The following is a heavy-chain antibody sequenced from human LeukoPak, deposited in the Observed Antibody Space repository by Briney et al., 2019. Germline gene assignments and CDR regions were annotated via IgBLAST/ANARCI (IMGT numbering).Heavy chain of an antibody. Sequence: GGSLRLSCAASGFTFSSYAMSWVRQAPGKGLEWVSAISGRGGSTYYADSVKGRFTISRDNSKNTLYLQMNSLSAEDTAVYYCAKGPAGYYGSGSYPRGWGQGTLVTVSS. CDR1: GFTFSSYA. D-gene: IGHD3-10*01. CDR2: ISGRGGST. CDR3: AKGPAGYYGSGSYPRG. J-gene: IGHJ4*02. V-gene: IGHV3-23*01.